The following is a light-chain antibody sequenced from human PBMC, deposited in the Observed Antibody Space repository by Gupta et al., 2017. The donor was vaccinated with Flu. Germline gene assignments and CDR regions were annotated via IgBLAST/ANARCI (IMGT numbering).Light chain of an antibody. Sequence: DIQMTQSPSTLSAYVGDRVTITCRASQSLSSWLAWYQQKPGKAPKLLIYKASNLESGVPSRFSGSGSGTEFTLTISSLHPDDFANYYCQQDYSYSLTFGGGTKVEI. J-gene: IGKJ4*01. CDR1: QSLSSW. V-gene: IGKV1-5*03. CDR2: KAS. CDR3: QQDYSYSLT.